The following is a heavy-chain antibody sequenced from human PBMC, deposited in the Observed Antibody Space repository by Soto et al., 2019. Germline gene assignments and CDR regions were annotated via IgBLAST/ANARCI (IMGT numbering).Heavy chain of an antibody. CDR2: INPSGGST. CDR3: ARDRLYCSSTSCYLNYYMDI. V-gene: IGHV1-46*03. Sequence: ASVKVACKASGYTYTRYYMHCVRQAPGQGLEWMGIINPSGGSTSYAQKFQGRVTMTRDTSTSTVYMELSSLRSEDTAVYYCARDRLYCSSTSCYLNYYMDIWGKGTTVTVSS. CDR1: GYTYTRYY. J-gene: IGHJ6*03. D-gene: IGHD2-2*01.